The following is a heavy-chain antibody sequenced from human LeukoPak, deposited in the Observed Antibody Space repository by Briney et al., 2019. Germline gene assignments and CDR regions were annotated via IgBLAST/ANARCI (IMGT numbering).Heavy chain of an antibody. V-gene: IGHV1-69*13. D-gene: IGHD3-22*01. J-gene: IGHJ6*02. CDR1: GGTFSSYA. Sequence: SVKVSCKASGGTFSSYAISWVRQAPGQGLEWMGGIIPIFGTANYAQKFQGRVTITADESTSTAYMEPSSLRSEDTAVYYCARGEIVVVITNERYYYYGMDVWGQGTTVTVSS. CDR3: ARGEIVVVITNERYYYYGMDV. CDR2: IIPIFGTA.